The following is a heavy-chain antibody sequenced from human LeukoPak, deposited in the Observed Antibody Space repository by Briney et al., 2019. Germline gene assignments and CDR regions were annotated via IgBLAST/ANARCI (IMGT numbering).Heavy chain of an antibody. CDR1: GYTFTSYD. Sequence: ASVKVSCNSSGYTFTSYDISWMRQAPAQGLEWMGWMNPNSGNTGYAQKFQGRVTMTRNTSISTAYMELRSLRSEDTAVYYCATDSNYDNDSSGNYFDYWGQGTLVTVSS. D-gene: IGHD3-22*01. CDR2: MNPNSGNT. V-gene: IGHV1-8*01. CDR3: ATDSNYDNDSSGNYFDY. J-gene: IGHJ4*02.